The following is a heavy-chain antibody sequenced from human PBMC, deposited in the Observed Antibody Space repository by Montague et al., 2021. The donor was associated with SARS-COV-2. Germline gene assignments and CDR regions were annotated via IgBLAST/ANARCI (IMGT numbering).Heavy chain of an antibody. CDR3: ARDPRYSLSWSFDY. D-gene: IGHD6-13*01. CDR1: GDSDGGEKAA. J-gene: IGHJ4*02. CDR2: TYYRPKRYY. Sequence: CAISGDSDGGEKAACRWVRQSPERDLQWQGGTYYRPKRYYDYAVSAKSRMTISPDTSKNQFSLQLSSVTPEDRAVYYCARDPRYSLSWSFDYWGQGTLVTVSS. V-gene: IGHV6-1*01.